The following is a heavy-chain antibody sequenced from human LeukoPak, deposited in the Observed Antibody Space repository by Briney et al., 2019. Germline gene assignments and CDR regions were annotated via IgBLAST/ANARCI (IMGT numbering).Heavy chain of an antibody. D-gene: IGHD3-10*01. CDR3: ASRPQIWFGRTIDY. V-gene: IGHV4-61*02. CDR1: GDSINSNNYY. CDR2: IYSSGRT. J-gene: IGHJ4*02. Sequence: SETLSLTCTVSGDSINSNNYYWSWIRQPAGKGLEWIGRIYSSGRTNYNPSLKSRVTISVDTSKNQFSLKLSSVTAADTAVYYCASRPQIWFGRTIDYWGQGTLVTVSS.